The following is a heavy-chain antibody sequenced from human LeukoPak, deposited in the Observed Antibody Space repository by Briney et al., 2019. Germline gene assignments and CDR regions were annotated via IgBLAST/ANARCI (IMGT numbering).Heavy chain of an antibody. CDR3: AKSVVAATYFDS. D-gene: IGHD2-15*01. Sequence: PGGSLRLSCAASGFTFSTYAMNWVRQAPGQGLEWVSGVSGSASSTYYADSVKGRFTISRDNSKNTRYLQMNSLRAEDTAVYYCAKSVVAATYFDSCGQGTLGTVSS. J-gene: IGHJ4*02. CDR1: GFTFSTYA. CDR2: VSGSASST. V-gene: IGHV3-23*01.